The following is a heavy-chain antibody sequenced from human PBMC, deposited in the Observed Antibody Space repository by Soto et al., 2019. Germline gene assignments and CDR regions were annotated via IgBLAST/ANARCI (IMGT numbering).Heavy chain of an antibody. Sequence: ASVKVSCKASGYTFTSYDINWVRQATGQGLEWMGWMNPNSGNTGYAQKFQGRVTMTRNTSISTAYMELSSLRSEDTAVYYCARSNSGHYSSSWYRTFDYYYMDVWGKGTTVTVSS. CDR3: ARSNSGHYSSSWYRTFDYYYMDV. CDR2: MNPNSGNT. CDR1: GYTFTSYD. V-gene: IGHV1-8*01. J-gene: IGHJ6*03. D-gene: IGHD6-13*01.